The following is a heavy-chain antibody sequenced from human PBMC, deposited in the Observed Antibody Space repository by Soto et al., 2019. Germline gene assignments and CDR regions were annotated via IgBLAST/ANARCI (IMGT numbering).Heavy chain of an antibody. J-gene: IGHJ6*02. Sequence: ASVKVSCKASGYTFTSYAMHWVRQAPGQRLEWMGWINAGNGNTKYSQKFQGRVTITRDTSASTAYMELSSLRSEDTAVYYCARTTVTPDGYYYYGMDGWGQGTTVTVSS. CDR1: GYTFTSYA. CDR3: ARTTVTPDGYYYYGMDG. CDR2: INAGNGNT. D-gene: IGHD4-17*01. V-gene: IGHV1-3*01.